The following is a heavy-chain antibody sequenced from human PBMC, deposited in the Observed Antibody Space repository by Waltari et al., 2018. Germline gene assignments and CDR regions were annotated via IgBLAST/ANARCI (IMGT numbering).Heavy chain of an antibody. CDR3: ARDRVSEWGEAYFDY. J-gene: IGHJ4*02. D-gene: IGHD1-26*01. CDR1: GGSISSSSYY. CDR2: IYYSGST. V-gene: IGHV4-39*07. Sequence: QLQLQESGPGLVKPSETLSLTCTVSGGSISSSSYYWGWIRQPPGKGLEWIGSIYYSGSTYYNPSLKSRVTISVDTSKNQFSLKLSSVTAADTAVYYCARDRVSEWGEAYFDYWGQGTLVTVSS.